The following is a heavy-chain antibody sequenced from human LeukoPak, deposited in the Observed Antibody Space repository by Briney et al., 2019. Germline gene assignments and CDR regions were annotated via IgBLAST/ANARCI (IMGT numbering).Heavy chain of an antibody. CDR3: ESDEHYGSGGGDY. CDR2: SNTDNGDT. D-gene: IGHD3-10*01. J-gene: IGHJ4*02. CDR1: GYIFTIYA. Sequence: ASLKVSCKASGYIFTIYAMHCGRQAPGQRLEWMGWSNTDNGDTNYSQKFQGRVTITRETSASTAYMEVSRLRSEDTAVYYCESDEHYGSGGGDYWGQGTLVTVSS. V-gene: IGHV1-3*04.